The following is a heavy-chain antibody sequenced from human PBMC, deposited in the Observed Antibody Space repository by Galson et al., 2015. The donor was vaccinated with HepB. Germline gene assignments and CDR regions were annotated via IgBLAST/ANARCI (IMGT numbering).Heavy chain of an antibody. D-gene: IGHD4-17*01. V-gene: IGHV3-73*01. CDR1: GFTFSGSA. CDR2: IRNEANGYAT. CDR3: TSPRSYGDFRLFDY. J-gene: IGHJ4*02. Sequence: SLRLSCAASGFTFSGSAMHWVRQASGKGLEWVGRIRNEANGYATGCAESVKGRFTISRDDSKNTAYLQMNSLKTEDTAVYYCTSPRSYGDFRLFDYWGQGILVTVSS.